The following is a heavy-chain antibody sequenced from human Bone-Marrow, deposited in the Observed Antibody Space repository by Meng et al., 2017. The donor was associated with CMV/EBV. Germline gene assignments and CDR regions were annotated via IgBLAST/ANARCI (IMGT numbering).Heavy chain of an antibody. V-gene: IGHV1-2*02. CDR3: ARRLLREYYFDD. CDR1: GYTFTGYY. CDR2: INPNSGGT. D-gene: IGHD6-19*01. Sequence: ASVKVSCKASGYTFTGYYMHWVRQAPGQGLEWMGWINPNSGGTKYAQKFQGRVTMTRDTSISTAYMELSRLRSDDTAVYSFARRLLREYYFDDWGQGTVVTVSS. J-gene: IGHJ4*02.